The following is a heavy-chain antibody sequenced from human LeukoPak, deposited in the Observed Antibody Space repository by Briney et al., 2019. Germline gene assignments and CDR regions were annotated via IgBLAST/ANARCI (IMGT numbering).Heavy chain of an antibody. CDR1: GFTFSSYA. J-gene: IGHJ4*02. D-gene: IGHD6-13*01. Sequence: GGSLRLSCAASGFTFSSYAMHWVCQAPGKGLEWVAVISYDGSNKYYADSVKGRFTISRDNSKNTLYLQMNSLRAEDTAVYYCARGYSSSWYYFDYWGQGTLVTVSS. CDR3: ARGYSSSWYYFDY. V-gene: IGHV3-30*04. CDR2: ISYDGSNK.